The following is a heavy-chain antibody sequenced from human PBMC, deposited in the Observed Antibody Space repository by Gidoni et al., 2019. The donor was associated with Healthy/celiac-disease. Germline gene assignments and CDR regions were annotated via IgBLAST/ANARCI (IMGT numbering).Heavy chain of an antibody. V-gene: IGHV3-13*05. J-gene: IGHJ3*02. CDR1: GFTFSSYD. CDR3: ARAGGATGSGDAFDI. CDR2: IGTAGDP. D-gene: IGHD1-26*01. Sequence: EVQLVESGGGLVQPGGSLRLSCAASGFTFSSYDMHWVRQATGKGLEWVSAIGTAGDPYYPGSVKGRFTISRENAKNSLYLQMNSLRAGDTAVYYCARAGGATGSGDAFDIWGQGTMVTVSS.